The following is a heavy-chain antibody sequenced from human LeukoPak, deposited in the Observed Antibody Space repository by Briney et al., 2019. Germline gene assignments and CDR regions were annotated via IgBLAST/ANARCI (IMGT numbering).Heavy chain of an antibody. Sequence: GGSLRLSCAASGFTFSDSGMHWVRQASGKGLEWVGHIRSKADSYATVYAASVKGRFTITRDDSENTAYLQMNSLNTEDTAVYYCATFPSGSWSAYWGQGTLVTVSS. J-gene: IGHJ4*02. CDR2: IRSKADSYAT. CDR3: ATFPSGSWSAY. V-gene: IGHV3-73*01. CDR1: GFTFSDSG. D-gene: IGHD1-26*01.